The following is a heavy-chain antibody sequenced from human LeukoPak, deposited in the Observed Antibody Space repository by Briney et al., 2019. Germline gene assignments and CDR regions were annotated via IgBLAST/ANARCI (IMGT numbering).Heavy chain of an antibody. J-gene: IGHJ6*03. CDR1: GFTFSSYS. D-gene: IGHD4-17*01. V-gene: IGHV3-21*01. CDR2: ISSSSSYI. Sequence: ESGGSLRLPCAASGFTFSSYSMNWVRQAPGKGLEWVSSISSSSSYIYYADSVKGRFTISRDNAKNSLYLQMNSLRAEDTAVYYCARAVLRVTTEYYYYYYMDVWGKGTTVTISS. CDR3: ARAVLRVTTEYYYYYYMDV.